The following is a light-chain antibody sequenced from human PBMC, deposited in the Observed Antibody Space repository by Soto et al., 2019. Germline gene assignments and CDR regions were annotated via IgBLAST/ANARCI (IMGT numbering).Light chain of an antibody. V-gene: IGKV1-9*01. J-gene: IGKJ1*01. CDR2: AAS. Sequence: DIQLTQSPSFLSPSIGDRVTITCRASQGISSYLAWYQQKPGKAPKRLIYAASSLQSGVPSRFSGSGSGTEFTLTISSMQPEDFATYYCLQHNSYPWTFGQGTKVDIK. CDR1: QGISSY. CDR3: LQHNSYPWT.